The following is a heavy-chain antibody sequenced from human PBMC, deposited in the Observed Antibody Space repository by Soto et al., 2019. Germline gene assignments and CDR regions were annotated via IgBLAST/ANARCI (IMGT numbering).Heavy chain of an antibody. V-gene: IGHV1-69*13. Sequence: SVKVSCKASGYIFTGYYMHWVRQAPGQGLEWMGGIIPIFGTANYAQKFQGRVTITADESTSTAYMELSSLRSEDTAVYYCASRQYYYDSSGYIPGAFDIWGQGTMVTVSS. CDR3: ASRQYYYDSSGYIPGAFDI. CDR2: IIPIFGTA. CDR1: GYIFTGYY. D-gene: IGHD3-22*01. J-gene: IGHJ3*02.